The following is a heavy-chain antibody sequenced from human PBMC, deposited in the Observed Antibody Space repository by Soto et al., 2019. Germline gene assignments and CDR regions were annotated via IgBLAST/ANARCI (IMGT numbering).Heavy chain of an antibody. D-gene: IGHD2-15*01. J-gene: IGHJ4*02. V-gene: IGHV3-23*01. Sequence: EVQLLESGGGLVQPGGSLRLSCAASGFTFSSYAMSWVRQAPGKGLEWVSAISGSGGSTYYADSVKGRFTISRDNSKNTLYLQMNSLRAEDTAVDYCAGRWAEDIVVVVAATPFDYWGQGTLVTVSS. CDR1: GFTFSSYA. CDR2: ISGSGGST. CDR3: AGRWAEDIVVVVAATPFDY.